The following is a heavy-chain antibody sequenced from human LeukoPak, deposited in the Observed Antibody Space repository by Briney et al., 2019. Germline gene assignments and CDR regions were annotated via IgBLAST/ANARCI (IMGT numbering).Heavy chain of an antibody. D-gene: IGHD2-8*01. CDR2: INPNSGGT. Sequence: ASVKVACKASGYTFSGYYMHWVRQAPGQGLEWVGCINPNSGGTNYAQKFQGRVTMTRDTSISTAYMKLSRLRSDDTAVYYCATLIQSADGWGQGTLVTVSS. J-gene: IGHJ4*02. CDR3: ATLIQSADG. V-gene: IGHV1-2*02. CDR1: GYTFSGYY.